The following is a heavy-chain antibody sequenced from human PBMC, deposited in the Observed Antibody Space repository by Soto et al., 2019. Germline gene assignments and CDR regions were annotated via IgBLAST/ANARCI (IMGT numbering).Heavy chain of an antibody. J-gene: IGHJ3*02. CDR3: AKSGLAYCGGDCSDDAFDI. V-gene: IGHV3-30*18. Sequence: LRLSCAASGFTFSSYGMHWVRQAPGKGLEWVAVISYDGSNKYYADSVKGRFTISRDNSKNTLYLQMNSLRAEDTAVYYCAKSGLAYCGGDCSDDAFDIWGQGTMVTVSS. D-gene: IGHD2-21*02. CDR1: GFTFSSYG. CDR2: ISYDGSNK.